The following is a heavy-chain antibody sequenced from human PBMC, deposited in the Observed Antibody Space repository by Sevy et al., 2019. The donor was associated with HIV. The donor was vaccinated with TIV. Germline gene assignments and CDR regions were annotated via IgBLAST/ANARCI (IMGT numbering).Heavy chain of an antibody. CDR2: INHSGST. CDR3: ARARITYGGYQRGAYYYGMDV. CDR1: GGSFSGYY. V-gene: IGHV4-34*01. D-gene: IGHD5-12*01. J-gene: IGHJ6*02. Sequence: SETLSLTCAVYGGSFSGYYWSWIRQPPGKGLEWIGEINHSGSTNYNPSLKSRVTISVDTSKNQFSLKLSSVTAADTAVYYCARARITYGGYQRGAYYYGMDVWGQGTTVTVSS.